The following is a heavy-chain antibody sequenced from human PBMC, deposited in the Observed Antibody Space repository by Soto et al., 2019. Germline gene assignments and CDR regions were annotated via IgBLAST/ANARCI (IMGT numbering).Heavy chain of an antibody. V-gene: IGHV1-69*13. D-gene: IGHD3-22*01. J-gene: IGHJ3*02. CDR2: IIPVFGIE. Sequence: GASVKVSCKASGGTFSSYCVSWVRQAPGQGLEWMGRIIPVFGIEHYAQKSQGRVTVTADESTSTAYMELSGLTSEDTAVYYCARGLSYYDSSGYSDAFDIWGQGTLVTVSS. CDR1: GGTFSSYC. CDR3: ARGLSYYDSSGYSDAFDI.